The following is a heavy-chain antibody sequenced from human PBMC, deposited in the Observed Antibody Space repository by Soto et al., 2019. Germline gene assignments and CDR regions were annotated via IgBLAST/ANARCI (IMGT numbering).Heavy chain of an antibody. J-gene: IGHJ4*02. V-gene: IGHV3-30-3*01. CDR3: ARAPYDYVWGSYLPFDY. D-gene: IGHD3-16*02. CDR2: ISYDGSNK. Sequence: VQLVESGGGVVQPGRSLRLSCAASGFTFSSYAMHWVRQAPGKGLEWVAVISYDGSNKYYADSVKGRFTISRDNSKNTLYLQMNSLRAEDTAVYYCARAPYDYVWGSYLPFDYWGQGTLVTVSS. CDR1: GFTFSSYA.